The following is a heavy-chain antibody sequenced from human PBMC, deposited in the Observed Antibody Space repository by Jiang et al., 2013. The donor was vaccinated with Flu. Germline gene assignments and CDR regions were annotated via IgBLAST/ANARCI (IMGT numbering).Heavy chain of an antibody. D-gene: IGHD6-6*01. CDR3: ARVGSSPYHFDY. Sequence: SQTLSLTCAISGDSVSSNSATWNWIRQSPSRGPEWLGRTYYGSKWYNDYAVSVESRITINADTSKNQFSLRLNSVTPEDTAVYYCARVGSSPYHFDYWGQGTLVTVSS. CDR2: TYYGSKWYN. J-gene: IGHJ4*02. V-gene: IGHV6-1*01. CDR1: GDSVSSNSAT.